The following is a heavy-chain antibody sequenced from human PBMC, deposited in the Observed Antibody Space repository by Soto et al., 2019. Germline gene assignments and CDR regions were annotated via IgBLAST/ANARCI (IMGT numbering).Heavy chain of an antibody. Sequence: SETLSLTCTVSGGSISSYYWSWIRQPPGKGLEWIGYIYYSGSNNYNPSLKSRVTISVDTSKNQFSLKLSSVTAADTAVYYCAREGAYSSSSSYYYGSGSPEYYFDYWGQGTLVTVSS. D-gene: IGHD3-10*01. CDR1: GGSISSYY. CDR2: IYYSGSN. CDR3: AREGAYSSSSSYYYGSGSPEYYFDY. V-gene: IGHV4-59*01. J-gene: IGHJ4*02.